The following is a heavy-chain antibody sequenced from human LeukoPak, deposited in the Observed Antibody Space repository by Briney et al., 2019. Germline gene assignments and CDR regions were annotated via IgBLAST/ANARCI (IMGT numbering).Heavy chain of an antibody. V-gene: IGHV3-23*01. CDR3: AKVSWYNYDSSFSDY. CDR2: ISGSGST. Sequence: GGSLRLSCVVSGFTFIGYDMRSVRQAPGKGLEWVSAISGSGSTYYADSVKGRFTISRDNSKNTLYLQMNSLRDEDTAIYYCAKVSWYNYDSSFSDYWGQGTLVTVSS. J-gene: IGHJ4*02. D-gene: IGHD3-22*01. CDR1: GFTFIGYD.